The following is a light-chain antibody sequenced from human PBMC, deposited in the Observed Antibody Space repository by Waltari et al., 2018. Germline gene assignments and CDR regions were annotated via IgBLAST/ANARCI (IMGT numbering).Light chain of an antibody. CDR3: QQYGSSFLYT. CDR2: GAS. V-gene: IGKV3-20*01. J-gene: IGKJ2*01. CDR1: QSLTKRY. Sequence: VLTQSPGTLSLSSGERVTLSCRASQSLTKRYLAWYQQKPGQAPRLLIYGASSRAAGIPDRFSGSGSGTDFTLTISRLEPEDFAVYYCQQYGSSFLYTFGQGTKLEIK.